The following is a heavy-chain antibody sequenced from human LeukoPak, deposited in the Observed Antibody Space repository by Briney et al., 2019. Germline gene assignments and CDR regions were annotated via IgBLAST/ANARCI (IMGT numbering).Heavy chain of an antibody. Sequence: GGSLRLSCVASGFTFSRYGMHWVRQAPGKGLEWVAVILLDGSKEFYTDSVKGRFTISRDNSKNMLYLQMNSLRAEDTALYYCARDLNVNWFDPWGQGTLVTVSS. CDR3: ARDLNVNWFDP. CDR2: ILLDGSKE. J-gene: IGHJ5*02. V-gene: IGHV3-33*01. CDR1: GFTFSRYG.